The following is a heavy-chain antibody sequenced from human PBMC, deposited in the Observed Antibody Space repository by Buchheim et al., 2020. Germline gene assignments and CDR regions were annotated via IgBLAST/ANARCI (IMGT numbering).Heavy chain of an antibody. J-gene: IGHJ4*02. CDR2: ISYDGSNK. V-gene: IGHV3-30*18. D-gene: IGHD4-23*01. CDR1: GFTFSNYG. CDR3: AKEMTMVVPVPFS. Sequence: QVQLVESGGGVVQPGRSLRLSCAASGFTFSNYGLHWVRQAPGKGLEWVAVISYDGSNKYYADSVKGRFTISRDNSKNTLYLQMNSLRAADTAIYSCAKEMTMVVPVPFSWGQGTL.